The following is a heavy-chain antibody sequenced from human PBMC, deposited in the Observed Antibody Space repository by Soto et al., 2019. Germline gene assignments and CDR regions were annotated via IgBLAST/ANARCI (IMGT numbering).Heavy chain of an antibody. CDR3: ARATTVTTTLYYYYGMDV. Sequence: SETLSLTCTVSGGSISSGGYYWSWIRQHPGKGLEWIGYIYYSGSTYYTPSLKCRVTISVDTSKNQFSLKLSSVTAADTAVYYCARATTVTTTLYYYYGMDVWGQGTTVTVSS. CDR1: GGSISSGGYY. J-gene: IGHJ6*02. CDR2: IYYSGST. V-gene: IGHV4-31*03. D-gene: IGHD4-17*01.